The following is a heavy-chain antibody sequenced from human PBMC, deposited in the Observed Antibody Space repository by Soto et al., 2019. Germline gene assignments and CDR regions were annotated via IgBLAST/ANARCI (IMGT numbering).Heavy chain of an antibody. Sequence: GGSLRLSCSASGFTFSSYAMHWVRQAPGKGLEYVSAISSNGGSTYYADSVKGRFTISRDNSKNTLYLQMSSLRAEDTAVYYCVKGPTDYYGSGSYFPPYYYYGMDVWGQGSTVTVSS. CDR2: ISSNGGST. V-gene: IGHV3-64D*06. CDR3: VKGPTDYYGSGSYFPPYYYYGMDV. D-gene: IGHD3-10*01. J-gene: IGHJ6*02. CDR1: GFTFSSYA.